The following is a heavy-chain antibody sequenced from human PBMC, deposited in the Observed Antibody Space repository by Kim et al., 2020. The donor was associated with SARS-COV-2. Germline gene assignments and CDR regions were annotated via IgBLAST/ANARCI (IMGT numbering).Heavy chain of an antibody. V-gene: IGHV4-39*01. CDR3: ARKVPYYYDSSGDYYEDY. D-gene: IGHD3-22*01. J-gene: IGHJ4*02. CDR1: GGSISSSSYY. Sequence: SETLSLTCTVSGGSISSSSYYWGWIRQPPGKGLEWIGSIYYSGSTYYNPSLKSRVTISVDTSKNQFSLKLSSVTAADTAVYYCARKVPYYYDSSGDYYEDYWGQGTLVTVSS. CDR2: IYYSGST.